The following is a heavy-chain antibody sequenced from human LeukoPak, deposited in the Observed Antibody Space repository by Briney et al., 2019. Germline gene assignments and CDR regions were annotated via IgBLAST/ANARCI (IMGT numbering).Heavy chain of an antibody. D-gene: IGHD3-22*01. CDR2: IKQDGSEK. V-gene: IGHV3-7*03. J-gene: IGHJ4*02. Sequence: PGGSLRLSCEASGFTFSSYWMSWVRQAPGKGLEWVANIKQDGSEKYYVDSVKGRFTISRDNAKNSLYLQMNSLRAEDTAVYYCARAPRYYDSSGYFYFDYWGQGTLVTVSS. CDR3: ARAPRYYDSSGYFYFDY. CDR1: GFTFSSYW.